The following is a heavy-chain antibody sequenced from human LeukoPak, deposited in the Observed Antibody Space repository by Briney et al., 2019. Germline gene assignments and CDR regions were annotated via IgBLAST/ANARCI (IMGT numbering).Heavy chain of an antibody. V-gene: IGHV3-15*01. CDR3: TTGRVDILTGYHDY. CDR1: GFTFSNAW. D-gene: IGHD3-9*01. CDR2: TKSKTDGGTT. Sequence: GGSLRLSCAASGFTFSNAWMSWVRQAPGKGLEWVGRTKSKTDGGTTDYAAPVKGRFTISRDDSKNTLYLQMNSLKTEDTAVYYCTTGRVDILTGYHDYWGQGTLVTVSS. J-gene: IGHJ4*02.